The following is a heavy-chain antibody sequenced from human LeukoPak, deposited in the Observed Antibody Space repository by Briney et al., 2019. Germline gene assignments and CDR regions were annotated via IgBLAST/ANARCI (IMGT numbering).Heavy chain of an antibody. CDR3: ASGGSYYVFDY. V-gene: IGHV1-69*13. Sequence: GASVKVSCKASGGTFSSYAISWVRQAPGQGLEWMGGIIPIFGTASYAQKFQGRVTITADESTSTAYTELSSLRSEDTAVYYCASGGSYYVFDYWGQGTLVTVSS. CDR2: IIPIFGTA. J-gene: IGHJ4*02. CDR1: GGTFSSYA. D-gene: IGHD1-26*01.